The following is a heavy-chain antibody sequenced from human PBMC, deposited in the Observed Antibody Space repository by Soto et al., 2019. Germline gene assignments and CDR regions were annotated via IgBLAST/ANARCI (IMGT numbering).Heavy chain of an antibody. CDR2: IYYSGST. CDR1: GGSISSYY. J-gene: IGHJ4*02. V-gene: IGHV4-59*01. Sequence: SETLSLTCTVSGGSISSYYWSWIRQPPGKGLEWIGYIYYSGSTNYNPSLKSRVTISVDTSKNQFSLKLTSVTAADAAVYYCARGPRHQDGYCTNGVCYNYYFDYWGQGTLVTVSS. D-gene: IGHD2-8*01. CDR3: ARGPRHQDGYCTNGVCYNYYFDY.